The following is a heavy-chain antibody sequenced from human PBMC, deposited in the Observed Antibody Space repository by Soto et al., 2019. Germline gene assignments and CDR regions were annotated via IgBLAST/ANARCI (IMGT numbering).Heavy chain of an antibody. CDR1: GGSVSSGSYY. Sequence: SETLSLTCTVSGGSVSSGSYYWSWIRQPPGKGLEWIGYIYYSGSTNYNPSLKSRVTISVDTSKNQFSLKLSSVTAADTAVYYCARGPTDLAARYYYYYYGMDVWGQGTTVTVSS. CDR2: IYYSGST. CDR3: ARGPTDLAARYYYYYYGMDV. J-gene: IGHJ6*02. D-gene: IGHD6-6*01. V-gene: IGHV4-61*01.